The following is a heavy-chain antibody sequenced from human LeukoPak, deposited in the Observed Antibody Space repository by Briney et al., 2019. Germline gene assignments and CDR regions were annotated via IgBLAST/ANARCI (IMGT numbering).Heavy chain of an antibody. V-gene: IGHV3-23*01. Sequence: TGGSLRLSCAASGSTFSSYAMTWVRQAPGKGLEWVSSIGGSGGSTYYAHSVKGRFTISRDNSKNTLYLQMNSVRAEDTAVYYCAKQGNDFLSGYSNYYYYYMDVWGKGTTVTVSS. CDR3: AKQGNDFLSGYSNYYYYYMDV. D-gene: IGHD3-3*01. J-gene: IGHJ6*03. CDR2: IGGSGGST. CDR1: GSTFSSYA.